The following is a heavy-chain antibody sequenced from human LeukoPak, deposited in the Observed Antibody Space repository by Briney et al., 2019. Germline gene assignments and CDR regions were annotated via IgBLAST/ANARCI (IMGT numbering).Heavy chain of an antibody. V-gene: IGHV1-8*01. CDR3: ARGKTAAHSWFRVYYYYYGMDV. D-gene: IGHD2-2*01. J-gene: IGHJ6*02. CDR1: GYTFTSYD. CDR2: MNPNSGNT. Sequence: ASVKVCCKASGYTFTSYDINWVRQATGQGLEWMGWMNPNSGNTGYAQKFQGRVTMTRNTSISTAYMELSSLRSEDTAVYYCARGKTAAHSWFRVYYYYYGMDVWGQGTTVTVSS.